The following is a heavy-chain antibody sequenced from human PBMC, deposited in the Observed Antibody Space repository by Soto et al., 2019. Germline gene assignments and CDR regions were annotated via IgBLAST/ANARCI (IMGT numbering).Heavy chain of an antibody. CDR3: ARDHTVGAARDLTPGDY. Sequence: QVQLVQSGAEVKKPGASVKVSCKASGYTFTSYYMHWVRQAPGQGLEWMGIINPSGGSTSYAQKFQGRATMTRDTSTSTVYMELRSLRSEDTAVYYCARDHTVGAARDLTPGDYWGQGTLVTVSS. J-gene: IGHJ4*02. V-gene: IGHV1-46*01. D-gene: IGHD6-6*01. CDR1: GYTFTSYY. CDR2: INPSGGST.